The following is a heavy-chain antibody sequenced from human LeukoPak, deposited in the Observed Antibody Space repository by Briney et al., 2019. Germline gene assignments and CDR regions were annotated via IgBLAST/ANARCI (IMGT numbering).Heavy chain of an antibody. CDR2: MNPNSGNT. V-gene: IGHV1-8*01. Sequence: ASVKVSCKASGYTFTSYDINWVRQATGQGLEWMGWMNPNSGNTGYAQKFQGRVTMTRNTSISTAYMELSSLRSEDTAVFYCSRGRARAYYGLFHWGQGTLVTVSS. D-gene: IGHD3-3*01. CDR1: GYTFTSYD. CDR3: SRGRARAYYGLFH. J-gene: IGHJ4*02.